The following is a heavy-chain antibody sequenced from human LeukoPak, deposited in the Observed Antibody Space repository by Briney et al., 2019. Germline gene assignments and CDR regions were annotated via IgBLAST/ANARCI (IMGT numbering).Heavy chain of an antibody. Sequence: SETLSLTCTVSGGSISSYHWYWIRQPPGKGLEWIAYIYYSGSTKYNPSLKSRVTISADTSKKEFSLKLNSVTAADTAVYYCAGAMAAAGTRGWFDPWGQGVLVTVSS. CDR3: AGAMAAAGTRGWFDP. D-gene: IGHD6-13*01. J-gene: IGHJ5*02. CDR2: IYYSGST. CDR1: GGSISSYH. V-gene: IGHV4-59*08.